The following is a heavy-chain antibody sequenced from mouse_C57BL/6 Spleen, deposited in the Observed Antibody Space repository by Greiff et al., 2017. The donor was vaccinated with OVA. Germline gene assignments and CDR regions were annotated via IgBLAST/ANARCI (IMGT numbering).Heavy chain of an antibody. V-gene: IGHV5-4*01. CDR1: GFTFSSYA. CDR2: ISDGGSYT. Sequence: EVQGVESGGGLVKPGGSLKLSCAASGFTFSSYAMSWVRQTPEKRLEWVATISDGGSYTYYPDNVKGRFTISRDNAKNNLYLQMSHLKSEDTAMYYCARDRDYYSSSSYFDYWGQGTTLTVSS. D-gene: IGHD1-1*01. CDR3: ARDRDYYSSSSYFDY. J-gene: IGHJ2*01.